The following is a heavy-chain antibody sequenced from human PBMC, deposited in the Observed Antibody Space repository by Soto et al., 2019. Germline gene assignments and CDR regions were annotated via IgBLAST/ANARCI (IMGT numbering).Heavy chain of an antibody. CDR2: ISGSGGST. J-gene: IGHJ2*01. V-gene: IGHV3-23*01. Sequence: GGSLRLSCAASGFTFSSYAMSWVRQAPGKGLEWVSAISGSGGSTYYADSVKGRFTISRDNSKNTLYLQMNSLRAEDTAVYYCAKDRGYDFWSGYIFDLWGRGTLVTVSS. CDR3: AKDRGYDFWSGYIFDL. CDR1: GFTFSSYA. D-gene: IGHD3-3*01.